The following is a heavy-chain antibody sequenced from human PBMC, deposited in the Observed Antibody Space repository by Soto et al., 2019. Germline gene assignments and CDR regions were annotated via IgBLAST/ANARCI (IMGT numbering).Heavy chain of an antibody. V-gene: IGHV3-21*01. CDR2: ISSSSSYI. J-gene: IGHJ4*02. D-gene: IGHD3-3*01. CDR1: GFTFSSYS. CDR3: ASSIGRFLEWSGY. Sequence: EVQLVESGGGLVKPGGSLRLSSAASGFTFSSYSMNWVRQAPGKGLDWVSSISSSSSYIYYADSVKGRFTISRDNAKNSLYLQMNSLRAEDTAVYYCASSIGRFLEWSGYWGQGTLVTVSS.